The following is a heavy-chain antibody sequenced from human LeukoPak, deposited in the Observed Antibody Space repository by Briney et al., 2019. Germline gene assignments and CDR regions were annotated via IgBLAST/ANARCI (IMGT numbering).Heavy chain of an antibody. V-gene: IGHV4-39*01. J-gene: IGHJ4*02. CDR3: ARQKLTTVSPFNY. Sequence: SETLSLTCTVSGGSISSSSYYWGWIRQPPGKGLEWIGSIYYSGSTYYNPSLKSRVTISVDTSKNQFSLELKSVTAADTAVYYCARQKLTTVSPFNYWGQGTLVTVSS. CDR1: GGSISSSSYY. CDR2: IYYSGST. D-gene: IGHD4-17*01.